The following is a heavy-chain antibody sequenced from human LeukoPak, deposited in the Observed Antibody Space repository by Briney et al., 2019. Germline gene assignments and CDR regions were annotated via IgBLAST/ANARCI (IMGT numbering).Heavy chain of an antibody. Sequence: GGSLRLSCTASGFKFSTYGMSWVRQAPGKGLEWVSAMSGSGGHMYYTDSVKGRFTISRDNSKNTLYLQMNSLRAEDTAVYYRAKVVDYYDSLDYFDYWGQGTLVTVSS. CDR3: AKVVDYYDSLDYFDY. V-gene: IGHV3-23*01. D-gene: IGHD3-22*01. CDR2: MSGSGGHM. J-gene: IGHJ4*02. CDR1: GFKFSTYG.